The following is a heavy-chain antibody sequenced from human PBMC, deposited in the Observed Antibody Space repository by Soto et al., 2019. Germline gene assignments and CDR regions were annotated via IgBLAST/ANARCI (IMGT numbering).Heavy chain of an antibody. J-gene: IGHJ5*02. D-gene: IGHD5-18*01. V-gene: IGHV4-59*01. CDR3: ARDSGYNYGYFRWFDP. CDR2: IFYSGST. CDR1: GGSISNYC. Sequence: SETLSLTCTVSGGSISNYCWSWIRQPPGKGLEWIGHIFYSGSTNYNPALKSRVTISVDTSKNQFSLKLSSVTAADTAVYYCARDSGYNYGYFRWFDPWGQGTLVTVSS.